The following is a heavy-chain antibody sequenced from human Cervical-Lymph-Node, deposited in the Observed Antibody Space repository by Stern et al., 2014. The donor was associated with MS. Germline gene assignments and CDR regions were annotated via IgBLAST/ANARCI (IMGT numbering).Heavy chain of an antibody. D-gene: IGHD3-3*01. CDR1: GGSISSYY. Sequence: MQLVESGPGLVKPSETLSLTCTVSGGSISSYYWSWIRQPPGKGLEWIGYIYYSGSTNYNPSLKSRVTISVDTSKNQFSLKLSSVTAADTAVYYCARFCGVRDAFDIWGQGTMVTVSS. V-gene: IGHV4-59*01. J-gene: IGHJ3*02. CDR3: ARFCGVRDAFDI. CDR2: IYYSGST.